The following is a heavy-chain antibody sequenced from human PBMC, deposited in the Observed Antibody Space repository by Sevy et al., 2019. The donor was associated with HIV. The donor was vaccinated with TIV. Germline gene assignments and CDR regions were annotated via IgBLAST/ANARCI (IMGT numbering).Heavy chain of an antibody. CDR2: IYYSGTT. CDR3: ARVGGLTDYGMDV. V-gene: IGHV4-61*01. CDR1: GGSVSSDTYY. Sequence: SETLSLTCTVSGGSVSSDTYYWSWIRQPPGKGLECIGYIYYSGTTNYNPSLKSRVTISVNTSKNQFSLKLTSVTAADTALYYCARVGGLTDYGMDVWGQGTTVTISS. D-gene: IGHD1-26*01. J-gene: IGHJ6*02.